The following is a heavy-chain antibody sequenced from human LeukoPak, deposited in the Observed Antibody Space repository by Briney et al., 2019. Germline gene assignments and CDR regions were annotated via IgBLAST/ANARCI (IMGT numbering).Heavy chain of an antibody. J-gene: IGHJ3*02. CDR3: AKDGQYGDSTGGAFDI. V-gene: IGHV3-9*01. CDR1: GFTFDDYA. D-gene: IGHD4-17*01. Sequence: PGGSLRLSCAASGFTFDDYATHWVRQAPGKGLEWVSGISWNSGSIAYADSVKGRFTISRDNAKNSLYLQMNSLRAEDTALYYCAKDGQYGDSTGGAFDIWGQGTMVTVSS. CDR2: ISWNSGSI.